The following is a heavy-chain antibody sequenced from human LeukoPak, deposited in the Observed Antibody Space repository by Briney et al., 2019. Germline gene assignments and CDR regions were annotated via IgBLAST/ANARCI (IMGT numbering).Heavy chain of an antibody. CDR2: IIPILGIA. CDR3: ASRGGSGRADAFDI. V-gene: IGHV1-69*04. CDR1: GGTFSSYA. D-gene: IGHD3-10*01. Sequence: GSSVKVSCKASGGTFSSYAITWVRQAPGQGLEWMGRIIPILGIANYAQKFQGRVTITADKSTSTAYMELSSLRSEDTAVYYCASRGGSGRADAFDIWGQGTMVTVSS. J-gene: IGHJ3*02.